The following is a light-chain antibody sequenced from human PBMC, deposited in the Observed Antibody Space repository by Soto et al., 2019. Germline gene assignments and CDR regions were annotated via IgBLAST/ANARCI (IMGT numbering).Light chain of an antibody. CDR3: QKYDNAPWT. Sequence: DIQMTQCPSSMYASVGDRVTITCRASQGINNYLAWYQQRPGKVPRLLIYAASTLQSGVPSRFSGSVSGTDFTLTISSLQPEDVATYYCQKYDNAPWTFGQGTKVDIK. J-gene: IGKJ1*01. CDR1: QGINNY. CDR2: AAS. V-gene: IGKV1-27*01.